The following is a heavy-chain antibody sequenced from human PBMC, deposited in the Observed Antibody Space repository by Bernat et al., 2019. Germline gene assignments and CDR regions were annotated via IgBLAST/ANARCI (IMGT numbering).Heavy chain of an antibody. CDR2: IYYSGST. CDR3: ASEHCSGGSCYDRRNYYYYMDV. J-gene: IGHJ6*03. D-gene: IGHD2-15*01. V-gene: IGHV4-30-4*01. CDR1: GGSISSGDYY. Sequence: QVQLQESGPGLVKPSQTLSLTCTVSGGSISSGDYYWSWIRQPPGKGLEWIGYIYYSGSTYYNPSLKSRVTISVDTSKNQFSLKLSSVTAADTAVYYCASEHCSGGSCYDRRNYYYYMDVWGKGTTVTVSS.